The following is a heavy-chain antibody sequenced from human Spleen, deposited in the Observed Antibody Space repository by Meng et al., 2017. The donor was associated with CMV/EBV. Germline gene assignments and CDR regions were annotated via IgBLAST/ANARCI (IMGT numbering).Heavy chain of an antibody. Sequence: YLIGWVRQMPGKGLECMGIIYPGDSDTRYSPSFQGQVTMSADKSISTAYLQWSSLKASDTAIYYCARLVRISSGIAVAGPNPHFDYWGQGTLVTVSS. CDR2: IYPGDSDT. V-gene: IGHV5-51*01. CDR3: ARLVRISSGIAVAGPNPHFDY. CDR1: YL. D-gene: IGHD6-19*01. J-gene: IGHJ4*02.